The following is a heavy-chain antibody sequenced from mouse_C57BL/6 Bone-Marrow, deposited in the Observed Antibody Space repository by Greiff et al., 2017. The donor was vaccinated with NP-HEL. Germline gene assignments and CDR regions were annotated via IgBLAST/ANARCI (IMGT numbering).Heavy chain of an antibody. CDR2: IDPSDSYP. J-gene: IGHJ4*01. V-gene: IGHV1-69*01. D-gene: IGHD2-5*01. CDR1: GYTFTSYW. CDR3: TIKKYSNSYSYPMNY. Sequence: QVQLQQPGAELVMPGASVKLSCKASGYTFTSYWMHWVKQRPGQGLEWIGEIDPSDSYPNYNQKFKGKSTLTVDKSSSTAYMQLSSLTSEDSAVYYGTIKKYSNSYSYPMNYFIPDTSVPLSS.